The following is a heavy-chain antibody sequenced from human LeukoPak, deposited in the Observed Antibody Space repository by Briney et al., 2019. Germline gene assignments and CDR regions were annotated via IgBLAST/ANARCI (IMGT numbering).Heavy chain of an antibody. D-gene: IGHD3-22*01. CDR2: ISSSSSYI. Sequence: SGGSLRLSCAASGFTFSSYSMNWVRQAPGKGLEWVSSISSSSSYIYYADSVKGRFTISRDNAKNSLYLQMNSLRAEDTAVYYCARRYSSGYTSDYWGQGTLVTVSS. CDR1: GFTFSSYS. CDR3: ARRYSSGYTSDY. V-gene: IGHV3-21*01. J-gene: IGHJ4*02.